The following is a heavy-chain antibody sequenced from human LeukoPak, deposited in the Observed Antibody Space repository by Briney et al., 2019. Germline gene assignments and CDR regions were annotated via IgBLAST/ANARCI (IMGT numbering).Heavy chain of an antibody. CDR3: ARDFPLEPAAVDY. D-gene: IGHD6-13*01. J-gene: IGHJ4*02. CDR2: INTNTGNP. Sequence: ASVKVSCKASGYTFTSYAMNWVRQAPGQGLEWMGWINTNTGNPTYAQGFSGRFVFSLDTSVSTAYLQISSLKTEDTAVYYCARDFPLEPAAVDYWGQGALVTVSS. V-gene: IGHV7-4-1*02. CDR1: GYTFTSYA.